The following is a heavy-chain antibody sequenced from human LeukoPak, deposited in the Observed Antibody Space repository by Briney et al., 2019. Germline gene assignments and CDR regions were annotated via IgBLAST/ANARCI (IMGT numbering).Heavy chain of an antibody. CDR2: IIPIFGTA. CDR3: ARGPQPLAVAGHYYYYYGMDV. V-gene: IGHV1-69*06. Sequence: GSSVKVSCKASGGTFSSYAISWVRQAPGQGLEWMGGIIPIFGTANYAQKFQGRVTMTGNTSISTAYMELSSLRSEDTAVYYCARGPQPLAVAGHYYYYYGMDVWGQGTTVTVSS. D-gene: IGHD6-19*01. J-gene: IGHJ6*02. CDR1: GGTFSSYA.